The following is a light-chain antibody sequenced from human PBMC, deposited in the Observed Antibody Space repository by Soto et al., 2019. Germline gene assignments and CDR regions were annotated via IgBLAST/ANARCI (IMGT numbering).Light chain of an antibody. J-gene: IGKJ1*01. V-gene: IGKV3-15*01. Sequence: EIVMTQSPATLSVSPGERATLSCRASQSVSRNLAWYQQKPGQAPRLLIYGASTRATGIPARFSGSGSGTDFTRTISSLQSGDCAVYYCQQYSNGRPGTFGQGTKVEIK. CDR3: QQYSNGRPGT. CDR1: QSVSRN. CDR2: GAS.